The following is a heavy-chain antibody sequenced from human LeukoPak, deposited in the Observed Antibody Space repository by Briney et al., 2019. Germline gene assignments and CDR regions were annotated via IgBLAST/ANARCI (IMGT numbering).Heavy chain of an antibody. CDR2: IYYSGST. Sequence: SETLSLTCTVSGGSISSYYWSWIWQPPGKGLEWIGYIYYSGSTNYNPSLKSRVTISVDTSKNQFSLKLSSVTAADTAVYYCARESQVRSGWYGSILPGETYFDYWGQGTLVTVSS. CDR1: GGSISSYY. V-gene: IGHV4-59*01. CDR3: ARESQVRSGWYGSILPGETYFDY. J-gene: IGHJ4*02. D-gene: IGHD6-19*01.